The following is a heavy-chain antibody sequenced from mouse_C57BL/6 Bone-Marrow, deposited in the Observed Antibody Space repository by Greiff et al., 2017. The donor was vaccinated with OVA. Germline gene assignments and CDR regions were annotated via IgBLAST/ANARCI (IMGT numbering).Heavy chain of an antibody. J-gene: IGHJ1*03. D-gene: IGHD2-5*01. CDR1: GFSLTSYG. V-gene: IGHV2-2*01. CDR3: ARNYYSNYAWYFDV. Sequence: QVHVKQSGPGLVQPSQSLSITCTVSGFSLTSYGVHWVRQSPGKGLEWLGVIWSGGSTDYNAAFISRLSISKDNSKSQVFFKMNSLQADDTAIYYCARNYYSNYAWYFDVWGTGTTVTVSS. CDR2: IWSGGST.